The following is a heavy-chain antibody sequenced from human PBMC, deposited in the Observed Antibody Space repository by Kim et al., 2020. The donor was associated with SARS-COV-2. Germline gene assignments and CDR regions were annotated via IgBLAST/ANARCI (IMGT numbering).Heavy chain of an antibody. CDR2: ISYDGSNK. J-gene: IGHJ5*02. D-gene: IGHD1-1*01. CDR3: AKGVTGTESGPFGISDP. CDR1: GFTFSSYG. V-gene: IGHV3-30*18. Sequence: GGSLRLSCAASGFTFSSYGMHWVRQAPGKGLEWVAVISYDGSNKYYADSVKGRFTISRDNSKNTLYLQMNSLRAEDTAVYYCAKGVTGTESGPFGISDP.